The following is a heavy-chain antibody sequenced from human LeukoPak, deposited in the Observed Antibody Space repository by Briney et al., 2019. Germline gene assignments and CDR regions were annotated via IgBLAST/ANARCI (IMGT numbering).Heavy chain of an antibody. CDR1: GFTVSNNS. V-gene: IGHV3-53*01. J-gene: IGHJ4*02. Sequence: PLGSLRLSCTVSGFTVSNNSMSWVRQAPGKGLEWISFIYSDNTHYSDSVKGRFTISRDNSKNALYLQMDSLRAEDTAVYYCARRAGAYSQPYDYWGQGTLVTVSS. CDR3: ARRAGAYSQPYDY. CDR2: IYSDNT. D-gene: IGHD4/OR15-4a*01.